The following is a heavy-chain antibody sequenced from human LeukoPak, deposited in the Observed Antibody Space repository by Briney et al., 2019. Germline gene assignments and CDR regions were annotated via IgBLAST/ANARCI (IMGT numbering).Heavy chain of an antibody. J-gene: IGHJ4*02. CDR2: ISYDGSNK. CDR1: GFTFSSYA. Sequence: GGSLRLSCAASGFTFSSYAMHWVRQAPGKGLEWVAVISYDGSNKYYADSVKGRFTISRDNSKNTLYLQMNSLRAEDTAVYYCAKGKSTREQYYDSSGYYYWGQGTLVTVSS. CDR3: AKGKSTREQYYDSSGYYY. D-gene: IGHD3-22*01. V-gene: IGHV3-30*04.